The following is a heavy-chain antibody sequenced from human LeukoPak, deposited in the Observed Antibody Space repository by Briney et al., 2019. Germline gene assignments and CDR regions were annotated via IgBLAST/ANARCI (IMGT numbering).Heavy chain of an antibody. CDR1: GGSFSGYY. CDR2: INHSGST. J-gene: IGHJ4*02. CDR3: ARGRSIAVAVEGGDPPYYFDY. D-gene: IGHD6-19*01. Sequence: PPETLSLTCAVYGGSFSGYYWSWIRQPPGKGLEWIGEINHSGSTNYNPSLKSRVTISVDTSKNQFSLKLSSVTAADTAVYYCARGRSIAVAVEGGDPPYYFDYWGQGTLVTVSS. V-gene: IGHV4-34*01.